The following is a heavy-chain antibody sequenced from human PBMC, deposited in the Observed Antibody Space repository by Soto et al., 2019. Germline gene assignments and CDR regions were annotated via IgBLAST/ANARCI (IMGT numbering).Heavy chain of an antibody. CDR3: ARDGGGYYGMDV. CDR2: TRNKANSYTT. CDR1: GFTFSDHY. V-gene: IGHV3-72*01. Sequence: EVQLVESGGGLVQPGGSLRLSCAASGFTFSDHYMDWVRQAPGKGLEWVGRTRNKANSYTTEYAASVKGRFTISRDDSKNSLYLQMNSLRAEDTAVYYCARDGGGYYGMDVWGQGTTVTVSS. D-gene: IGHD3-10*01. J-gene: IGHJ6*02.